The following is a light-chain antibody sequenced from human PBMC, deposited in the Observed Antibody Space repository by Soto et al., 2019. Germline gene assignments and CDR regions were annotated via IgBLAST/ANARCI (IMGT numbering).Light chain of an antibody. Sequence: QSALTQPACVSVSPGQSITISCTGTSSDVGGYNYVSWYQQHPGKAPKLMIYGVSNRPSGVSNRFSGSKSGNTASLTISGLQAEDEADYYCSSYTSSSTLGVFGTGTKVTV. V-gene: IGLV2-14*01. CDR2: GVS. J-gene: IGLJ1*01. CDR1: SSDVGGYNY. CDR3: SSYTSSSTLGV.